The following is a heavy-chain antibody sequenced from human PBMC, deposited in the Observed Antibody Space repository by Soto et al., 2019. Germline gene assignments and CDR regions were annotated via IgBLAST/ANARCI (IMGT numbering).Heavy chain of an antibody. V-gene: IGHV4-4*02. CDR2: IYHSGST. CDR3: ASGRDIVVVPAALEYYFDY. D-gene: IGHD2-2*01. Sequence: TLSLTCAVSGGSISSSNWWSWVRQPPGKGLEWIGEIYHSGSTNYNPSLKSRVTISVDKSKNQFSLKLSSVTAADTAMYYCASGRDIVVVPAALEYYFDYWGQGTLVTVSS. J-gene: IGHJ4*02. CDR1: GGSISSSNW.